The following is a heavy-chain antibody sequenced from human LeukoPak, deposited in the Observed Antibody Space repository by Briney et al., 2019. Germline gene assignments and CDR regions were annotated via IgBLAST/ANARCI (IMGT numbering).Heavy chain of an antibody. J-gene: IGHJ5*02. Sequence: GASVKVSCKASGYTFTSYYMHWVRQAPGQGLEWMGIINPSGGSTSHAQKFQGRVTMTRDTSTSTVYMELSSLRSEDTAVYYCARDGYYDFWSGYYRWFDPWGQGTLVTVSS. CDR2: INPSGGST. CDR3: ARDGYYDFWSGYYRWFDP. CDR1: GYTFTSYY. D-gene: IGHD3-3*01. V-gene: IGHV1-46*01.